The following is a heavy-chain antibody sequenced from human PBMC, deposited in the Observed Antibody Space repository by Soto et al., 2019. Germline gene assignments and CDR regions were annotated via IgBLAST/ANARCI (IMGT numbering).Heavy chain of an antibody. D-gene: IGHD2-15*01. CDR2: INHSGST. Sequence: SETLSLTCAVYGGSFSGYYWSWIRQPPGKGLEWIGEINHSGSTNYNPSLKSRVTISVDTSKNQFSLKLSSVTAADTAVYYCGRQGVLKSRIFHWFDPWRQGTLVTVSS. V-gene: IGHV4-34*01. J-gene: IGHJ5*02. CDR1: GGSFSGYY. CDR3: GRQGVLKSRIFHWFDP.